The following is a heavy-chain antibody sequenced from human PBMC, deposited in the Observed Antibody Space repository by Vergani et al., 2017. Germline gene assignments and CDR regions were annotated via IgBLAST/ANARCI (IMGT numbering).Heavy chain of an antibody. CDR2: IYYSGST. CDR1: GGSISSSSYY. D-gene: IGHD3-22*01. Sequence: QLQLQESGPGLVTPSETLSLTCTVSGGSISSSSYYWGWIRQPPGKGLEWIGSIYYSGSTYYNPSLKSRVTISVDTSKNQFSLKLSSVTAADTAVYYCARDLYDSSGYYYGNYYYGMDVWGQGP. V-gene: IGHV4-39*07. J-gene: IGHJ6*02. CDR3: ARDLYDSSGYYYGNYYYGMDV.